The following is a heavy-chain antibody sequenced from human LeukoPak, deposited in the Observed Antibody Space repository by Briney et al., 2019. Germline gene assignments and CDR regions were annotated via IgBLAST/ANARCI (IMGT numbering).Heavy chain of an antibody. Sequence: SETLSLTCAVYGESLSNYYWSWIRQPPGKGLEWIGEINHYGSTNYNPSLKSRVTISVDTSKNQFSLKLSSVTAADTAVYYCARGVRGIYYMDVWGKGTTVTVSS. D-gene: IGHD3-3*02. CDR2: INHYGST. CDR3: ARGVRGIYYMDV. V-gene: IGHV4-34*01. CDR1: GESLSNYY. J-gene: IGHJ6*03.